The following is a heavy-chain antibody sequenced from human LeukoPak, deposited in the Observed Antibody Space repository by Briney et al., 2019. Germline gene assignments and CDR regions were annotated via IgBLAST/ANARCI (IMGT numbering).Heavy chain of an antibody. Sequence: AGGSLRLSCAASGFTVSSNYMSWVRQAPGKGLEWVAVISYDGNNKYYADSVRGRFTISRDNSKDTLYLQMNSLRAEDTAVYYCARDFSPYTNGWYAGYWGQGTLVTVSS. V-gene: IGHV3-30-3*01. CDR1: GFTVSSNY. CDR3: ARDFSPYTNGWYAGY. D-gene: IGHD6-19*01. CDR2: ISYDGNNK. J-gene: IGHJ4*02.